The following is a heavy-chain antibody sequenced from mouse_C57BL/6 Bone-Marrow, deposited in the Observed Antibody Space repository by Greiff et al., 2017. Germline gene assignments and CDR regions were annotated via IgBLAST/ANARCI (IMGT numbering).Heavy chain of an antibody. J-gene: IGHJ3*01. CDR1: GYTFTSYG. D-gene: IGHD2-5*01. V-gene: IGHV1-81*01. CDR3: ASSYYSNYPWFAY. Sequence: VKLQQSGAELVRPGASVKLSCKASGYTFTSYGISWVKQRTGQGLEWIGEIYPRSGTTYYNEKFKGKATLTADKSSSTAYMVLRSLSAEDSAVYFCASSYYSNYPWFAYWGQGTLVTVSA. CDR2: IYPRSGTT.